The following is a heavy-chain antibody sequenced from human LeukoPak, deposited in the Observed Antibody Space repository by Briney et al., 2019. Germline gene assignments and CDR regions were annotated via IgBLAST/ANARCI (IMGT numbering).Heavy chain of an antibody. J-gene: IGHJ4*02. V-gene: IGHV3-30-3*01. Sequence: PGRSLRLSCAASGFTFSSYAMHWVRQAPGKGLEWVAVISYDGSNKYYADSVKGRFTISRDNSKNTLYLQMNSLRAEDTAVYYCARVSPIGSGYWYYFDYWGQGTLVTVSS. CDR3: ARVSPIGSGYWYYFDY. CDR1: GFTFSSYA. CDR2: ISYDGSNK. D-gene: IGHD3-22*01.